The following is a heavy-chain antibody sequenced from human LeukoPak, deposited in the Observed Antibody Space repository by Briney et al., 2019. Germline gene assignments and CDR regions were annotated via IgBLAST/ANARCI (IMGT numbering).Heavy chain of an antibody. V-gene: IGHV3-30*18. CDR3: AKGPLRGTAAAIDY. CDR1: GFTFNNYG. CDR2: ISYDGRNI. Sequence: GGSLRLSCAASGFTFNNYGMHWVRQAPGKGLEWVAVISYDGRNIHYPDPVKGRFTISRDISTDTLWLQMDSLRTEDAAVYYCAKGPLRGTAAAIDYWGQGTLVTVSS. D-gene: IGHD2-2*01. J-gene: IGHJ4*02.